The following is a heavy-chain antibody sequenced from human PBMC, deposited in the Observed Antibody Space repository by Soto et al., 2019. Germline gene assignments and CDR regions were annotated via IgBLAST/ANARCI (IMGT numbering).Heavy chain of an antibody. D-gene: IGHD1-26*01. J-gene: IGHJ4*02. V-gene: IGHV1-18*01. CDR1: GYTFTSYG. CDR2: INPYNGNT. Sequence: ASVKVSCKASGYTFTSYGISWVRQAPGQGLEWMGWINPYNGNTKYAQKPQGRVTMTTDTSTSTAYMELRSLRSDDTAVYYCARDAAVGLFDYWGQGTLVTVSS. CDR3: ARDAAVGLFDY.